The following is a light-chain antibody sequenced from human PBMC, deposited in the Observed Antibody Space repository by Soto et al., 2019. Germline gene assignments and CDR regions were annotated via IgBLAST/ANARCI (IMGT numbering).Light chain of an antibody. V-gene: IGKV3-20*01. Sequence: EVVLTQSPGTLSLSPGERATLSSRASQNVDSNYLAWYQQKPGQAPRIIIFGASGRATGIPDRFSGSGSGTDFTLTISRLEPEDFVVYSCQQYGSSPGTFGQGTRLEIK. CDR3: QQYGSSPGT. CDR1: QNVDSNY. J-gene: IGKJ5*01. CDR2: GAS.